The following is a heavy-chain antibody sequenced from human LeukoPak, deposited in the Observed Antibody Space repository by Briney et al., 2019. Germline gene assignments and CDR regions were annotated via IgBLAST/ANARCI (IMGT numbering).Heavy chain of an antibody. CDR1: GFTFRLYS. J-gene: IGHJ4*02. V-gene: IGHV3-21*01. CDR3: VRDYDSTFYFDY. CDR2: ISGSGSSYS. D-gene: IGHD3-3*01. Sequence: GSLRLSCAASGFTFRLYSMNWVRQAPGKGLEWVSSISGSGSSYSYYADSVKGRFTISRDNSKNSLYLQMNSLRVEDTAVYYCVRDYDSTFYFDYWGQGTLVTVSS.